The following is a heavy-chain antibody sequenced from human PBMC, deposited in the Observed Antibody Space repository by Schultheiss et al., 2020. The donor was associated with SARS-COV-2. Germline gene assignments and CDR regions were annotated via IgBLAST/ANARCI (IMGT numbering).Heavy chain of an antibody. D-gene: IGHD6-13*01. J-gene: IGHJ6*02. CDR3: ASHPAGRRRHGRPGYYSYGMDV. V-gene: IGHV4-59*12. CDR1: GGSISSYY. CDR2: IYYSGST. Sequence: SETLSLTCTVSGGSISSYYWSWIRQPPGKGLEWIGSIYYSGSTNYNPSLKSRVTISVDTSKNQFSLKLSSVTAADTAVYYCASHPAGRRRHGRPGYYSYGMDVWGQGTTVTVSS.